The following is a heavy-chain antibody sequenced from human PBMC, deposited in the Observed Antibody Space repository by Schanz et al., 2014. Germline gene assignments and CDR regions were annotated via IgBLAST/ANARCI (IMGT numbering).Heavy chain of an antibody. J-gene: IGHJ4*02. D-gene: IGHD6-13*01. V-gene: IGHV3-23*01. CDR3: ARGLIAAAGGAFDY. CDR2: ISGDHRNT. CDR1: GFTFSSYA. Sequence: EVHLLESGGGLVQPGGSLRLSCAASGFTFSSYAMSWVRQAPGKGLEWVSSISGDHRNTFYADSVRGRFTMSRDNSKNTLYLQMNSLRAGDAAVYYCARGLIAAAGGAFDYWGQGTLVAVSA.